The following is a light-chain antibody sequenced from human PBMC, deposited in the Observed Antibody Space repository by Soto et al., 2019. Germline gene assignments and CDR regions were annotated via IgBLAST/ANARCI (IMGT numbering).Light chain of an antibody. Sequence: QSVLTQPPSVSGAPGQRVTISCTGSSSNIGAGYDVHWYQHLPGTAPKHLLYCNSNRPSGVPDRFSGSKSGTSASLAITGLQAEDEADYYCQSYDSSLSAFYVFGTGTKVTVL. CDR1: SSNIGAGYD. J-gene: IGLJ1*01. V-gene: IGLV1-40*01. CDR3: QSYDSSLSAFYV. CDR2: CNS.